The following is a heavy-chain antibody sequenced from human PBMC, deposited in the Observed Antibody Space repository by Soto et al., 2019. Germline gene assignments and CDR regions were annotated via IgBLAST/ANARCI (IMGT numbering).Heavy chain of an antibody. D-gene: IGHD2-21*02. CDR3: ARVVYCGGDCSPNYYYYGMDV. J-gene: IGHJ6*02. V-gene: IGHV4-59*01. CDR2: IYYSGST. CDR1: GGSISSYY. Sequence: SETLSLTRTVSGGSISSYYWSWIRQPPGKGLEWIGYIYYSGSTNYNPSLKSRVTISVDTSKNQFSLKLSSVTAADTAVYYCARVVYCGGDCSPNYYYYGMDVWGQGTTVTVSS.